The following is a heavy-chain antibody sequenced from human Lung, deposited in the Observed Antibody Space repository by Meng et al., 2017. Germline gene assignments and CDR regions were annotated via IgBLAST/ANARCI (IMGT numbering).Heavy chain of an antibody. CDR1: GFSFSSYA. CDR3: AKYSYGLGDYFDY. V-gene: IGHV3-23*01. CDR2: LSGGGFTT. D-gene: IGHD3-10*01. Sequence: GGSLRLSCAASGFSFSSYAMSWVRHAPGKGLGWVSALSGGGFTTYYADSVKGRFTISRHNSKNTLYLQMNSLRAEDTALYYCAKYSYGLGDYFDYWGQGALVTVSS. J-gene: IGHJ4*02.